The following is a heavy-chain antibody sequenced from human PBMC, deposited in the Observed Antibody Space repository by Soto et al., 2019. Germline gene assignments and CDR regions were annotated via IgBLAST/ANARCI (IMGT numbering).Heavy chain of an antibody. J-gene: IGHJ5*02. CDR1: RFTFSTYT. V-gene: IGHV3-30-3*01. CDR3: ARGPSSGWYHWFDP. Sequence: QVQLVESGGGVVQPGRSLRLSCAASRFTFSTYTMHWVRQAPGKGLEWVAVISYDGSNKYYADSVKGRFTISRDNSKNALYLQMDSLRAEDTALYYCARGPSSGWYHWFDPWGQGTLVTVSS. D-gene: IGHD6-19*01. CDR2: ISYDGSNK.